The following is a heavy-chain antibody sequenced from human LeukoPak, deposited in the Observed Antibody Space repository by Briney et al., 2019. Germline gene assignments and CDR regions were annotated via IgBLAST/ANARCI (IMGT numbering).Heavy chain of an antibody. Sequence: PGGSLRLSCAASGFTFSSYAMSWVRQAPGKGLEWVSAISGSGGSTYYADSVKGRSTISRDNSKNTLYLQMNSLRAEDTAVYYCAKPVITLIAAAGTRWFDPWGQGTLVTVSS. J-gene: IGHJ5*02. D-gene: IGHD6-13*01. CDR1: GFTFSSYA. CDR2: ISGSGGST. CDR3: AKPVITLIAAAGTRWFDP. V-gene: IGHV3-23*01.